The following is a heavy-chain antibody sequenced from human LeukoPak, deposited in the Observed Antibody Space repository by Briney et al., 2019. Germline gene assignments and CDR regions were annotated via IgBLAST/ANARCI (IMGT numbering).Heavy chain of an antibody. CDR1: GYTFTGYY. V-gene: IGHV1-2*06. Sequence: ASVKVSCKASGYTFTGYYMHWVRQAPEQGLEWMGRINPNSGGTNYAQKFQGRVTMTRDTSISTAYMELSRLRSDDTAVYYCGIAGVVTTIDYWGQGTLVTVSS. J-gene: IGHJ4*02. CDR3: GIAGVVTTIDY. CDR2: INPNSGGT. D-gene: IGHD3-3*01.